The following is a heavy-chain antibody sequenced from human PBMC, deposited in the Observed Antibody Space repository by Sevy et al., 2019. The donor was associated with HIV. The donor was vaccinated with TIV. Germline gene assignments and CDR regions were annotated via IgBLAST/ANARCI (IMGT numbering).Heavy chain of an antibody. Sequence: GGSLRLSCAASGFTLSSYGMHWVRQAPGKGLEWVAVIRYDGSNKYYADSVKGRFTISRDNAKNSLYLQMNSLRAEDTAVYYCAREGPLVMIVDWGQGTLVTVSS. J-gene: IGHJ4*02. CDR3: AREGPLVMIVD. CDR2: IRYDGSNK. D-gene: IGHD3-22*01. V-gene: IGHV3-33*01. CDR1: GFTLSSYG.